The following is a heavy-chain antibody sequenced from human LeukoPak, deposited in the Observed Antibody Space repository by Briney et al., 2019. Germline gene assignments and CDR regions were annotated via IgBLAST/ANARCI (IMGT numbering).Heavy chain of an antibody. D-gene: IGHD6-19*01. V-gene: IGHV4-39*01. J-gene: IGHJ5*02. CDR2: VYYSGST. CDR1: GGSISRSSYY. Sequence: PSETLSLTCTVSGGSISRSSYYWGWIRQPPGKGLEWIGSVYYSGSTYYNPSLKSRLTISVDTSKNQFSLKLSSVTAADMAVYYCARHVVNSGWYDRFDPWGQGILVTVSS. CDR3: ARHVVNSGWYDRFDP.